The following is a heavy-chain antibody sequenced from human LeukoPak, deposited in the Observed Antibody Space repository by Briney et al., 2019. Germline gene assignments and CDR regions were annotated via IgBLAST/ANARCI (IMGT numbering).Heavy chain of an antibody. CDR2: IYYRWDT. D-gene: IGHD3/OR15-3a*01. V-gene: IGHV4-39*01. Sequence: PSETLSLTCTVSGGSFGISSYYWAWIRPSPGMGLEWIGSIYYRWDTLYKPSLQSRVTISLDKPKRQFSLTLTSATAADTAVYYCARHGLAYFDYWGQGAPVTVSS. CDR1: GGSFGISSYY. CDR3: ARHGLAYFDY. J-gene: IGHJ4*02.